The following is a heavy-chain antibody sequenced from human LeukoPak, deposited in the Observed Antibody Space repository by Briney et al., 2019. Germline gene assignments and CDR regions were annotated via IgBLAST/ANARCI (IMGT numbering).Heavy chain of an antibody. Sequence: GGSLRLSCAASGFTFSSYGMQWVRQAPGKGLEWVAVISYDGRNKYYADSVKGRFTISRDNSKNTLYLQMNSLRAEDTAVYYCAKSYYDFWSGYYQTFDYWGQGTLVTVSS. CDR2: ISYDGRNK. CDR1: GFTFSSYG. V-gene: IGHV3-30*18. D-gene: IGHD3-3*01. J-gene: IGHJ4*02. CDR3: AKSYYDFWSGYYQTFDY.